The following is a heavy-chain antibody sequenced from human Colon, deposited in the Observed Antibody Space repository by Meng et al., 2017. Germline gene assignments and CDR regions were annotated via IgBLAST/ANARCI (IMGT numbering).Heavy chain of an antibody. CDR3: VRSSGWVRTGFDP. Sequence: QVQLQQWGAGLLKPSETLSLTCAVYGGSFSSYYWGWIRQPPGKGLEWIGSIGHSGITYYTPSLKSRVTVSIDTSKSQFSLKLTSVTAADTAVYYCVRSSGWVRTGFDPWGQGTLVTVSS. CDR1: GGSFSSYY. D-gene: IGHD6-19*01. CDR2: IGHSGIT. J-gene: IGHJ5*02. V-gene: IGHV4-34*01.